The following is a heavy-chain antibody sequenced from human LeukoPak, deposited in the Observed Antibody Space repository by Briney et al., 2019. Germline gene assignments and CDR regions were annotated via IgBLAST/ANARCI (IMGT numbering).Heavy chain of an antibody. J-gene: IGHJ4*02. Sequence: YHSGSTYYNPSLKSRVTISVDRSKNQFSLKLSSVTAADTAVYYCARADYYGSGSYYPGFDYWGQGTLVTVSS. CDR3: ARADYYGSGSYYPGFDY. V-gene: IGHV4-30-2*01. CDR2: YHSGST. D-gene: IGHD3-10*01.